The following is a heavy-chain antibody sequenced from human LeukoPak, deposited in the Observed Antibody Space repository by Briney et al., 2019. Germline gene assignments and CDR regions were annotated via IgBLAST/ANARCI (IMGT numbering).Heavy chain of an antibody. CDR1: GYSFTSYW. CDR2: IAPDDSDA. D-gene: IGHD2-15*01. J-gene: IGHJ4*02. Sequence: GESLKISCKGSGYSFTSYWIGWVRQMPGKGLEWMGIIAPDDSDARYSPSFQGQVTISADKTVSTTYLQWNSLKASDTAIYYCAGPAHCSGGVCYHADYWGQGTPVTVSS. V-gene: IGHV5-51*01. CDR3: AGPAHCSGGVCYHADY.